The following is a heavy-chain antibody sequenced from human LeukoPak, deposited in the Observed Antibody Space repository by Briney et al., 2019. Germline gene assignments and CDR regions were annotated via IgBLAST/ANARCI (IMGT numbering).Heavy chain of an antibody. V-gene: IGHV3-20*04. Sequence: PGGSLRPSCAPSGLRFDDYGMSWVRQAPGKGLEWVCDINWNGAWTGYADSVKGRFTISRDNAKNSLYLQMNSLRAEDTALYYCAGYYYDSSRGFDLWGQGTLVTVSA. CDR2: INWNGAWT. CDR3: AGYYYDSSRGFDL. D-gene: IGHD3-22*01. J-gene: IGHJ5*02. CDR1: GLRFDDYG.